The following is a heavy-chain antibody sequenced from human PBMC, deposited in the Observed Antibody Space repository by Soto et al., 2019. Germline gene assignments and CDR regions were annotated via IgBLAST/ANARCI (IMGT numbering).Heavy chain of an antibody. CDR3: ARDVSPGSSSLYLDAFDI. Sequence: EVQLVESGGDLVQPGGSLRLSCAGSGFSFGSSWLTWVRQAPGKGLEWVANIKKDGSKINYLDSVRGRFTVSRDNAKNSLYLEMNSLRAEDTALYYWARDVSPGSSSLYLDAFDIWGQGTMVTVSS. V-gene: IGHV3-7*05. J-gene: IGHJ3*02. CDR1: GFSFGSSW. CDR2: IKKDGSKI. D-gene: IGHD6-13*01.